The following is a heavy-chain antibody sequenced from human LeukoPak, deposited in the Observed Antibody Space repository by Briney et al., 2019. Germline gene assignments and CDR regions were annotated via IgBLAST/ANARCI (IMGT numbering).Heavy chain of an antibody. J-gene: IGHJ4*02. V-gene: IGHV3-23*01. D-gene: IGHD1-26*01. Sequence: PGGSLRLSCAASGFTFSSYAMNWVRQAPGKGLEWVLGISGSGGSTYNADSVKGRFTISRDNSKNTLYLQMNSLRVEDTAVYYCAKEETGRYSVGSFDYWGQGTLVTVSS. CDR2: ISGSGGST. CDR1: GFTFSSYA. CDR3: AKEETGRYSVGSFDY.